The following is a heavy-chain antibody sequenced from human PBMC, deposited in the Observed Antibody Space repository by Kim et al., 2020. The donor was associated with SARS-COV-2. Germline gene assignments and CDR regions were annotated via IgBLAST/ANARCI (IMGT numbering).Heavy chain of an antibody. CDR2: INPSGGST. V-gene: IGHV1-46*01. CDR3: ARDLSLGELSFYYYYYGMDV. CDR1: GYTFTSYY. D-gene: IGHD3-16*02. J-gene: IGHJ6*02. Sequence: ASVKVSCKASGYTFTSYYMHWVRQAPGQGLEWMGIINPSGGSTSYAQKFQGRVTMTRDTSTSTVYMELSSLRSEDTAVYYCARDLSLGELSFYYYYYGMDVWGQGTTVTVSS.